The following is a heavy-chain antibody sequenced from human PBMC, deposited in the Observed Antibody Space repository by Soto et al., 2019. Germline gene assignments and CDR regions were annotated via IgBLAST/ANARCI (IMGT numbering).Heavy chain of an antibody. CDR2: ISAYNGNT. J-gene: IGHJ6*02. D-gene: IGHD5-18*01. V-gene: IGHV1-18*04. CDR3: ARDVDTAMVGSSYYYAMDV. CDR1: GYTFTSYG. Sequence: ASVKVSCKASGYTFTSYGISWERQAPGQGLEWMGWISAYNGNTNYAQKLQGRVTMTTDTSTSTAYMELRRLRSDDTAVYYCARDVDTAMVGSSYYYAMDVWGQATTGTVXS.